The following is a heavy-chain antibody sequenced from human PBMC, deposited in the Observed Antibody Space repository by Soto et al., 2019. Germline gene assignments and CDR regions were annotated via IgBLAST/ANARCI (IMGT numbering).Heavy chain of an antibody. J-gene: IGHJ4*02. V-gene: IGHV4-59*01. Sequence: PSETLSLTCTVSGDSITDYFSNWFLQPPGKGLEWIGHVSYRGSTHYNPSLRSRATISVDASKNQFSLKLRSVTAADTAVYYCVRGDAEVWEVKYWGQGIMVTVFS. CDR3: VRGDAEVWEVKY. CDR1: GDSITDYF. CDR2: VSYRGST. D-gene: IGHD1-26*01.